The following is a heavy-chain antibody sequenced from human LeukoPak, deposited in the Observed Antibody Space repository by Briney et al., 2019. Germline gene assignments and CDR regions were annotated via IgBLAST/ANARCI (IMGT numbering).Heavy chain of an antibody. J-gene: IGHJ4*02. CDR1: GFTFSSYE. CDR2: ISSSGSTI. V-gene: IGHV3-48*03. D-gene: IGHD1-26*01. Sequence: GGSLRLSCAASGFTFSSYEMNWVRQAPGKGLEWVSYISSSGSTIYYADSVKGRFTISRDNAKNSLYLQMNSLRAEDTAVYYCARVGRENLSKFDYWGQGTLVTVSS. CDR3: ARVGRENLSKFDY.